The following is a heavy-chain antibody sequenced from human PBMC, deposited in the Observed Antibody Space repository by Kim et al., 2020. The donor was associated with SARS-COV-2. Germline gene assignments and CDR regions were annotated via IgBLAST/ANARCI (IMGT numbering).Heavy chain of an antibody. CDR2: IWYDGSNK. Sequence: GGSLRLSCAASGFTFSSYGMHWVRQAPGKGLEWVAVIWYDGSNKYYADSVKGRFTISRDNSKNTLYLQMNSLRAEDTAVYYCARVAAPLSDAFDIWGQGTIVTVSS. D-gene: IGHD6-6*01. J-gene: IGHJ3*02. V-gene: IGHV3-33*01. CDR3: ARVAAPLSDAFDI. CDR1: GFTFSSYG.